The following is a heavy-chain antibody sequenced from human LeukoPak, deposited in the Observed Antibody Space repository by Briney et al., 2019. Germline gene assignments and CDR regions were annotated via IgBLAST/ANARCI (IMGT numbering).Heavy chain of an antibody. Sequence: GGSLRLSCAASGFTFSNYRMSWARQAPGKGLEWVSAISGSGGVTYYAESVEGRFTISRDNSKNTLYLQMNSLRAEDTAVYYCAKDLEAILIYYDFWSGYHTLDYWGQGTLVTVSS. J-gene: IGHJ4*02. V-gene: IGHV3-23*01. D-gene: IGHD3-3*01. CDR2: ISGSGGVT. CDR1: GFTFSNYR. CDR3: AKDLEAILIYYDFWSGYHTLDY.